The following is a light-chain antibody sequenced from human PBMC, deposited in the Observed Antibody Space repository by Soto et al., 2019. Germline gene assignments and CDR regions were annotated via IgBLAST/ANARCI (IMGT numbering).Light chain of an antibody. V-gene: IGLV2-11*01. J-gene: IGLJ3*02. CDR2: DVS. CDR1: SSDVGGSNF. Sequence: QSALTQPRSVSGSPGQSVTISCTGTSSDVGGSNFVSWYQQHPGKAPKRVIYDVSKRPSGVPDRFSGSKSGNTASLTISGLQAEDEADYYCCSYAGNSLWVFGGGTKLTVL. CDR3: CSYAGNSLWV.